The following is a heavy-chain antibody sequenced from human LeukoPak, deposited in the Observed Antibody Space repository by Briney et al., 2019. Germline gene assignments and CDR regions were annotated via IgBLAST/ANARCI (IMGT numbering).Heavy chain of an antibody. CDR3: ARYIWGSYPTFEDY. CDR2: ISYSGST. CDR1: GGSISTFY. Sequence: PSETLSLTCTVSGGSISTFYWRWIRHPPGKGLEWVGYISYSGSTDYNPSLKSRVTISVDTSKNQFSLKLNSVTAADTAVYYCARYIWGSYPTFEDYWGQGSLVAVSS. V-gene: IGHV4-59*01. J-gene: IGHJ4*02. D-gene: IGHD3-16*02.